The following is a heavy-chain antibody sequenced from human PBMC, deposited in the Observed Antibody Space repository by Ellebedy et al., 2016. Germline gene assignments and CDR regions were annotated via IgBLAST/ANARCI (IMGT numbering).Heavy chain of an antibody. CDR2: INPNSGGT. CDR3: ARVAYSNSDAFDI. V-gene: IGHV1-2*02. J-gene: IGHJ3*02. D-gene: IGHD4-11*01. CDR1: GYTFTGYY. Sequence: ASVKVSXXASGYTFTGYYMHWVRQAPGQGLEWMGWINPNSGGTNYAQKFQGRVTMTRDTSISTAYMELSRLRSDDTAVYYCARVAYSNSDAFDIWGQGTMVTVSS.